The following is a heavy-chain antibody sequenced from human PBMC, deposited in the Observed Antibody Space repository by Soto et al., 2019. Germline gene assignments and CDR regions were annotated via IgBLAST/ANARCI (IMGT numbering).Heavy chain of an antibody. D-gene: IGHD2-15*01. Sequence: GGSLRLSCAASGFTFSSYAMSWVRQAPGKGLEWVSAISGSGGSTYYADSVKGRFTISRDNSKNTLYLQMNSLRAEDTAVYYCAKPGDIVVVVAASHFDYWGQGTLVTVSS. CDR3: AKPGDIVVVVAASHFDY. CDR2: ISGSGGST. V-gene: IGHV3-23*01. J-gene: IGHJ4*01. CDR1: GFTFSSYA.